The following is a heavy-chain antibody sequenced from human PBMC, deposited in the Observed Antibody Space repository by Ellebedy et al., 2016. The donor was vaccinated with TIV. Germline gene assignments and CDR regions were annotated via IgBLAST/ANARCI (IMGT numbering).Heavy chain of an antibody. J-gene: IGHJ6*02. CDR2: TIPILGMT. Sequence: ASVKVSCKASGGTFSNSGISWVRQAPGQGLEWMGRTIPILGMTNYAQKFQGRVTITADTSTSTAYMELSSLRSEDTAVYYCAVYSSGASSYCYNGLDVWGQGTTVTVSS. CDR3: AVYSSGASSYCYNGLDV. CDR1: GGTFSNSG. D-gene: IGHD6-19*01. V-gene: IGHV1-69*04.